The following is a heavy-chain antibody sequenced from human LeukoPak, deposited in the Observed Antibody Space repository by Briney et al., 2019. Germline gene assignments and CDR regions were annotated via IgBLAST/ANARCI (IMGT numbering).Heavy chain of an antibody. J-gene: IGHJ4*02. CDR2: ISAYNGNT. Sequence: ASVKVSCKASGYTFTSYGISWVRQAPGQGLEWMGWISAYNGNTNYAQKLQGRVTMTTNTSTSTAYMELRSLRSDDTAVYYCARPTYYYDSSGYYSTRGFDYWGQGTLVTVSS. D-gene: IGHD3-22*01. V-gene: IGHV1-18*01. CDR3: ARPTYYYDSSGYYSTRGFDY. CDR1: GYTFTSYG.